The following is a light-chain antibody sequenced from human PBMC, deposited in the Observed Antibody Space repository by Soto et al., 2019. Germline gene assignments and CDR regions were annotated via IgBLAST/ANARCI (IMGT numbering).Light chain of an antibody. Sequence: EIVMTQSPATLSVSLGGRDTLCCRASQSISGTLAWYQQKPGQAPRLLIHGASTRAPGFPARFSGSGSGTDFTLTSSSLQSEDFAVYYCQQYNDWPWTFGQGTKVDIK. V-gene: IGKV3-15*01. J-gene: IGKJ1*01. CDR1: QSISGT. CDR2: GAS. CDR3: QQYNDWPWT.